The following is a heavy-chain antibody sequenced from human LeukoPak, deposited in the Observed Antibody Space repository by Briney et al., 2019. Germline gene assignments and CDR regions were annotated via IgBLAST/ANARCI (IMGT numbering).Heavy chain of an antibody. Sequence: GGSLRLSCAASGFTFSSYAMSWVRQAPGKGLEWVSRISGSGGSTYYADSVKGRFTISRDNSKNTLYLQMNSLRAEDTAVYHCANGPNYDFWSGYYGGRLNCYGMDVWGQGTTVTVSS. CDR1: GFTFSSYA. D-gene: IGHD3-3*01. J-gene: IGHJ6*02. CDR3: ANGPNYDFWSGYYGGRLNCYGMDV. V-gene: IGHV3-23*01. CDR2: ISGSGGST.